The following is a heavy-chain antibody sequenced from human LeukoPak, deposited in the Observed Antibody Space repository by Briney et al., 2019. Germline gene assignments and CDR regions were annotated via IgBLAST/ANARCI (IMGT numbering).Heavy chain of an antibody. CDR3: AREDFVGTTENGFDP. CDR2: TRNKANSYTT. CDR1: GFTFSDHY. V-gene: IGHV3-72*01. Sequence: PGGSLRLSCAASGFTFSDHYMDWVRQAPGKGLEWVGRTRNKANSYTTESAASVKGRFTISRDDSKNSLYLQMNSLKTEDTAVYYCAREDFVGTTENGFDPWGQGTLVTVSS. J-gene: IGHJ5*02. D-gene: IGHD1-1*01.